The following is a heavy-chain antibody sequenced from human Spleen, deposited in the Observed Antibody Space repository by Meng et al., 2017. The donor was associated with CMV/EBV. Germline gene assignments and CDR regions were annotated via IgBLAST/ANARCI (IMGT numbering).Heavy chain of an antibody. CDR3: ARSGGTATGII. D-gene: IGHD6-25*01. Sequence: SQTLSLTCAISGDSVSSNSVAWNWIRQSPSRGLEGLARTYYRSKWYNDYAVSVNGRITINPDTSKNQFSLQLKFVTPEDTAVYYCARSGGTATGIIWGQGTLVTVSS. CDR2: TYYRSKWYN. CDR1: GDSVSSNSVA. V-gene: IGHV6-1*01. J-gene: IGHJ4*02.